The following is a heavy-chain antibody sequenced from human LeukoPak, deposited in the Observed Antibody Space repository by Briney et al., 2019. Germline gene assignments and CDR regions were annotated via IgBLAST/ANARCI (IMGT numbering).Heavy chain of an antibody. V-gene: IGHV4-4*07. CDR2: IYTSGST. J-gene: IGHJ5*02. Sequence: PSETLSLTCTVSGGSISSYYWSWIRQPAGKGLEWIGRIYTSGSTNYNPSLKSRVTISVDTSKNQFSLKLSSVTAADTAVYYCARVLGSWGLSNWFDPWGQGTLVTVSS. CDR1: GGSISSYY. CDR3: ARVLGSWGLSNWFDP. D-gene: IGHD6-13*01.